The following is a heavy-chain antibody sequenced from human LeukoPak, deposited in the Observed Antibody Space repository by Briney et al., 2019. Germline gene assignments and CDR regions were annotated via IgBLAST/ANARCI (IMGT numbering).Heavy chain of an antibody. CDR3: ARDWNCGGDCYST. J-gene: IGHJ4*02. D-gene: IGHD2-21*02. CDR1: GYTFTGYY. Sequence: ASVKVSCKASGYTFTGYYMHWVRQAPGQGLEWMGWISPNSGGTNYAQKFQGRVTMTRDTSIGTAYMELSRLRSDDTAVYYCARDWNCGGDCYSTWGQGTLVTVSS. V-gene: IGHV1-2*02. CDR2: ISPNSGGT.